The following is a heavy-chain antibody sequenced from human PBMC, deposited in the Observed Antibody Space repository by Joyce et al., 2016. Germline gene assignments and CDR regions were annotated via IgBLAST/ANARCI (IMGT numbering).Heavy chain of an antibody. J-gene: IGHJ4*02. D-gene: IGHD2-8*01. Sequence: EVQLVESGGGLVKPGGSLRLSCAASGFTFSSYSRSWVRQATGTGLEWYSSRSSSSSYIKYTDSVKGRFTISRDNAKNSLYLQMNSLRVEDTAVYYWARSSYTNGIFDYWGQGTLVTVSS. V-gene: IGHV3-21*01. CDR2: RSSSSSYI. CDR3: ARSSYTNGIFDY. CDR1: GFTFSSYS.